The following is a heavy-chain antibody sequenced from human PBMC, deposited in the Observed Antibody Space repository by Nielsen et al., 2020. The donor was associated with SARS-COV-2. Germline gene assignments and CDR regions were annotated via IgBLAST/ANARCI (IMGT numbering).Heavy chain of an antibody. D-gene: IGHD3-10*01. CDR1: GFTFSSYA. J-gene: IGHJ4*02. CDR2: ISYDGSNK. CDR3: ARDQGFFGSYYNY. Sequence: GGSLRLSCAASGFTFSSYAMHWVRQAPGKGLEWVAVISYDGSNKYYADSVKGRFTISRDNSKNTLYLQMNSLRAEDTAVYYCARDQGFFGSYYNYWGQGTRVTVSS. V-gene: IGHV3-30-3*01.